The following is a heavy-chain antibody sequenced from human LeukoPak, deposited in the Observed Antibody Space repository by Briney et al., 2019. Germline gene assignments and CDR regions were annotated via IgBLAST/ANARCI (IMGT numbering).Heavy chain of an antibody. CDR2: ISDSGDYT. J-gene: IGHJ4*02. CDR1: GFTFSSYA. V-gene: IGHV3-23*01. Sequence: GGPLRLSCAGSGFTFSSYAMSWVRQAAGQGLEWVSAISDSGDYTSYADSVRGRFTISRDNSSNTLYLQMISLRPEDTAVYYCAKDTSIGKYCTNGVCSPFDYWGQGTLLTVSS. D-gene: IGHD2-8*01. CDR3: AKDTSIGKYCTNGVCSPFDY.